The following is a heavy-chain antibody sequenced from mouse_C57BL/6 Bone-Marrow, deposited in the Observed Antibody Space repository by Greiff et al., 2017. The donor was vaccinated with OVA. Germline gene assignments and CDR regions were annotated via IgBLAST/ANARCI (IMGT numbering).Heavy chain of an antibody. J-gene: IGHJ1*03. CDR1: GYTFTSYW. CDR2: INPSNGGT. Sequence: QLQQPGTELVKPGASVKLSCKASGYTFTSYWMHWVKQRPGQGLEWIGNINPSNGGTNYNEKFKSKATLTVDKSSSTAYMQLSSLTSEDSAVYYCARWNYYGSSPRWYFDVWGTGTTVTVSS. V-gene: IGHV1-53*01. CDR3: ARWNYYGSSPRWYFDV. D-gene: IGHD1-1*01.